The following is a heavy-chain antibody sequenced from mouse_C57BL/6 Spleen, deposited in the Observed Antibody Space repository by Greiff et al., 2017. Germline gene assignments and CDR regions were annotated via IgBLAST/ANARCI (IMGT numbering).Heavy chain of an antibody. Sequence: VKLQESGAELARPGASVKLSCKASGYTFTSYGISWVKQRTGQGLEWIGEIYPRSGNTYYNEKFKAKATLTADKSSSTAYMELRSLTSEDSAVYFCARETTTVVAPSDAMDYWGQGTSVTVSS. CDR2: IYPRSGNT. CDR1: GYTFTSYG. J-gene: IGHJ4*01. CDR3: ARETTTVVAPSDAMDY. V-gene: IGHV1-81*01. D-gene: IGHD1-1*01.